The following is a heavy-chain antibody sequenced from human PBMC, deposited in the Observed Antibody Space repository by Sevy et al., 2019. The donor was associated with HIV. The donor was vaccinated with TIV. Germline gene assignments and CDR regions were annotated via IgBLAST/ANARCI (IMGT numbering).Heavy chain of an antibody. V-gene: IGHV1-69*06. CDR3: ARGRLWSKDYYYYYYMDV. Sequence: ASVKVSCKASGGTFSSYAISWVRQAPGQGLEWMGGIIPIFGTANYAQKLQGRVTITADKSTSTAYMELSSLRSEDTAVYYCARGRLWSKDYYYYYYMDVWGKGTTVTVSS. CDR1: GGTFSSYA. CDR2: IIPIFGTA. J-gene: IGHJ6*03. D-gene: IGHD3-10*01.